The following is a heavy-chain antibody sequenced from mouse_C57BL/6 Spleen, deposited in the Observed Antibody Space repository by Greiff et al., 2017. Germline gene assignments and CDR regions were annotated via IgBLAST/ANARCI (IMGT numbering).Heavy chain of an antibody. CDR3: ARSLNDGYYFDY. V-gene: IGHV1-20*01. CDR1: GYSFPGYF. D-gene: IGHD2-3*01. J-gene: IGHJ2*01. Sequence: EVKLQESGPELVKPGDSVKISCKASGYSFPGYFMNWVMQSHGKSLEWIGRINPYNGDTFYNQKFKGKATLTVDKSSSTAHMELRSLTSEDSAVYYCARSLNDGYYFDYWGQGTTLTVSS. CDR2: INPYNGDT.